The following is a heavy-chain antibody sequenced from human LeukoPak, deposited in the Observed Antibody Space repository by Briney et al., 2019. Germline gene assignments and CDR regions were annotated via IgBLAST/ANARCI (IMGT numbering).Heavy chain of an antibody. J-gene: IGHJ4*02. Sequence: GGSLRLSCAASGFTFSSYNMNWVRQAPGKGLEWVSSISSSSSYIYYADSVKGRFTISRDNAKNSLYLQMNSLRAEDTAIYYCAKDGNWARFENWGQGTLVTVSS. D-gene: IGHD7-27*01. CDR2: ISSSSSYI. CDR3: AKDGNWARFEN. V-gene: IGHV3-21*04. CDR1: GFTFSSYN.